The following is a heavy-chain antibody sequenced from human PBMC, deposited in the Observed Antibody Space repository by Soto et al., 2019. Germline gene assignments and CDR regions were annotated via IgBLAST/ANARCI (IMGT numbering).Heavy chain of an antibody. CDR2: IYHSGST. CDR1: GGSISGSNW. CDR3: ARVGNYYDSSGYIPWFDP. Sequence: LSLTCAVSGGSISGSNWGSWVRQPPGKGLEWIGEIYHSGSTNYNPSLKSRVTISVDKSKNQFSLKLSSVTAADTAVYYCARVGNYYDSSGYIPWFDPWGQGTLVTVSS. V-gene: IGHV4-4*02. D-gene: IGHD3-22*01. J-gene: IGHJ5*02.